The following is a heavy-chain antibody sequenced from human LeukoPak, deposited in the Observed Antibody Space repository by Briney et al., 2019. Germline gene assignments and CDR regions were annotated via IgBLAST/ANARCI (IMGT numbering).Heavy chain of an antibody. CDR2: INHSGST. Sequence: SETLSLTCAVYGGSFSGYYWSWIRQPPGKGLEWIGEINHSGSTNYNPSFKSRVTISVDTSKNQFPLKLGSVTAADTAVYYCARRGKNYVWGSHTPCDYWGQGTLVTVSS. J-gene: IGHJ4*02. CDR1: GGSFSGYY. D-gene: IGHD3-16*01. CDR3: ARRGKNYVWGSHTPCDY. V-gene: IGHV4-34*01.